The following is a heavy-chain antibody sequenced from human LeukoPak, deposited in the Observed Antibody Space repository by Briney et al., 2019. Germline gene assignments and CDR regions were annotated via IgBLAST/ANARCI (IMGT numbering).Heavy chain of an antibody. Sequence: SVKVSCKASGGTFSSYAISWVRQAPGQGLEWMGGIIPIFGTANYAQKFQGRVTITTDESTSTAYMELSSLRSEDTAVYYCARGPITMVRGAHYYYYMDVWGKGTTVTVSS. D-gene: IGHD3-10*01. CDR3: ARGPITMVRGAHYYYYMDV. J-gene: IGHJ6*03. CDR2: IIPIFGTA. V-gene: IGHV1-69*05. CDR1: GGTFSSYA.